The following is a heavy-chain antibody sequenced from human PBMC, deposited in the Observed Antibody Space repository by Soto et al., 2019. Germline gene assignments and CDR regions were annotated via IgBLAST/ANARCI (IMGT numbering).Heavy chain of an antibody. D-gene: IGHD3-10*01. Sequence: GASVKVSCKASGYTFTGYYMHWVRQAPGQGLEWMGWINPSSGGTNYAQKFQGRVTMTRDTSISTAYMELSRLRSDDTAVYYCARDSDPGYYGMDVWGQGTTVTVSS. CDR3: ARDSDPGYYGMDV. J-gene: IGHJ6*02. CDR2: INPSSGGT. V-gene: IGHV1-2*02. CDR1: GYTFTGYY.